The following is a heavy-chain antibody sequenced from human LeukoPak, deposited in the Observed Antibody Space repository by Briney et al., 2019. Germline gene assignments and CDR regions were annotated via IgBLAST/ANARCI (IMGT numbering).Heavy chain of an antibody. Sequence: GESLKISCKGSGYSFTNYWIGWVRQMPGKGLEWMGTIYPGDSDTRYSPSFQGQVTISVDKSISTAYLQWSSLKASDTAMYYCARRRTLRLDAFDPWGQGTLVTVSS. V-gene: IGHV5-51*01. CDR3: ARRRTLRLDAFDP. D-gene: IGHD5/OR15-5a*01. CDR1: GYSFTNYW. CDR2: IYPGDSDT. J-gene: IGHJ5*02.